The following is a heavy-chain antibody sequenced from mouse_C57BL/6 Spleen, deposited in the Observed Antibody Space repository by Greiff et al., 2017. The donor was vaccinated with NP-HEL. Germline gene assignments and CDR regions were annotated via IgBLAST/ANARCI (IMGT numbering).Heavy chain of an antibody. CDR1: GFTFSSYG. CDR2: ISSGGSYT. J-gene: IGHJ3*01. V-gene: IGHV5-6*01. Sequence: EVKLMESGGDLVKPGGSLKLSCAASGFTFSSYGMSWVRQTPDKRLEWVATISSGGSYTYYPDSVKGRFTISRDNAKNTLYLQMSSLKSEDTAMYYCASPYYYGSRGFAYWGQGTLVTVSA. CDR3: ASPYYYGSRGFAY. D-gene: IGHD1-1*01.